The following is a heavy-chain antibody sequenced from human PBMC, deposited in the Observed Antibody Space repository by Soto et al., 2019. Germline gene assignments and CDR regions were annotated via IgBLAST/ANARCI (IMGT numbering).Heavy chain of an antibody. CDR1: GGTFSNHA. V-gene: IGHV1-69*13. CDR3: ARGPDRSGFYLFDL. D-gene: IGHD3-22*01. J-gene: IGHJ4*02. Sequence: AVKVSCKAYGGTFSNHAVSWVRQAPGQGPEWMGGIIPLSGTTNYVQNFQGRVTITADESMSTAYMELSSLRYEDTAVYYCARGPDRSGFYLFDLWGQGTLVTVSS. CDR2: IIPLSGTT.